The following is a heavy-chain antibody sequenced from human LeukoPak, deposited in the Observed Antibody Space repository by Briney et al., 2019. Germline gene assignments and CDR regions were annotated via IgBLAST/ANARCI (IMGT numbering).Heavy chain of an antibody. CDR3: ATVRRTPLYYGMDV. CDR2: IIPIFGTA. V-gene: IGHV1-69*13. J-gene: IGHJ6*02. Sequence: GASVKVSCKASGGTFSSYAISWVRQAPGQGLEWMGGIIPIFGTANYAQKFQGRVTITADESTSTAYMELSSLRSEDTAVYYCATVRRTPLYYGMDVWGQGTTVTVSS. CDR1: GGTFSSYA.